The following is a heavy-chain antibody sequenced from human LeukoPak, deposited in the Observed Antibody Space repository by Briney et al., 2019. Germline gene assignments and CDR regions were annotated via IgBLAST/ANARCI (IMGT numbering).Heavy chain of an antibody. CDR1: SGSISTYY. CDR2: IYYSGST. D-gene: IGHD1-1*01. V-gene: IGHV4-59*08. CDR3: AVNLTRHTFDI. Sequence: SETLSLTCTVSSGSISTYYWSWIRQSPGKGLEWIGSIYYSGSTNYNPSLKSRVTISVDTSKNQFSLELSSVTAADTAVYYCAVNLTRHTFDIWGQGTMVTVS. J-gene: IGHJ3*02.